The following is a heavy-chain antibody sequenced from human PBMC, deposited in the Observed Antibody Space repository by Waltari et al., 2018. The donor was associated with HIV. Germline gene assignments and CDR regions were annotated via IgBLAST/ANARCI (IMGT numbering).Heavy chain of an antibody. V-gene: IGHV4-59*01. CDR2: IYSTGNT. D-gene: IGHD3-3*01. J-gene: IGHJ5*02. Sequence: QVQLQESGPGLVKPSETLSLTCSVSGGSFISYHWSWIRQPPGKGLEWIGYIYSTGNTNSNPSLKSRVTISVDTSKNQCSLRLRSVTAADTAVYYCARGLFAVGSNGFDPWGQGTLVTVSS. CDR3: ARGLFAVGSNGFDP. CDR1: GGSFISYH.